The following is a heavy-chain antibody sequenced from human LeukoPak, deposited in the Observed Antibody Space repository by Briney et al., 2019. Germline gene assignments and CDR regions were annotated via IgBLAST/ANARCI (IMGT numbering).Heavy chain of an antibody. CDR2: INHSGST. D-gene: IGHD1-14*01. CDR3: ARTTPNYFYDYYMDV. CDR1: GGSFSGYY. Sequence: SETLSLTCAVYGGSFSGYYWSWIRQPPGKGLEWIGEINHSGSTNYNPSLKSRVTISVDTSKNQFSLKLSSVTAADTAVYYCARTTPNYFYDYYMDVWGKGTTVTVSS. V-gene: IGHV4-34*01. J-gene: IGHJ6*03.